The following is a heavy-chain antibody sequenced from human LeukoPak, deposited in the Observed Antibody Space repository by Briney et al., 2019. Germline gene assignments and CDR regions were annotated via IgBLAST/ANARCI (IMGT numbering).Heavy chain of an antibody. D-gene: IGHD2-2*01. Sequence: GGSLRHSCTASGFTFGDYAMSWVRQAPGKGLEWVGFIRSKAYGGITEYAASVKGRFTISRGDSKSIAYLQMNSLKTEDTAVYYCTRSNCSSTSCYDIDYWGQGTLVTVSS. J-gene: IGHJ4*02. V-gene: IGHV3-49*04. CDR3: TRSNCSSTSCYDIDY. CDR2: IRSKAYGGIT. CDR1: GFTFGDYA.